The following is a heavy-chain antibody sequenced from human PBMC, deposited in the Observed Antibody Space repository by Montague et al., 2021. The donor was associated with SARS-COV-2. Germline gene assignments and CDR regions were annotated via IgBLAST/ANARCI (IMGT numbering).Heavy chain of an antibody. J-gene: IGHJ4*02. CDR3: ARESGSGSYLVY. D-gene: IGHD3-10*01. CDR1: GGSISSSSYY. V-gene: IGHV4-39*01. Sequence: SETLSLTCNVSGGSISSSSYYWGWIRQPPGKGLEWIGSIYYSGSTYYNPSLRSRVTISVDTSKNQLSLKLGSVTDADTAVYYCARESGSGSYLVYWGQGTLVTVSS. CDR2: IYYSGST.